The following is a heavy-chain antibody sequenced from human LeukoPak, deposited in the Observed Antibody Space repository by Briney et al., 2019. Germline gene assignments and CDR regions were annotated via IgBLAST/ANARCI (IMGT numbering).Heavy chain of an antibody. CDR2: IIPILGIA. Sequence: GSSVKVSCKASGGTFSSYAISWVRQAPGQGLEWMGRIIPILGIANYAQKFQGRVTITADKSTSTAYMELSSLRSGDTAVYYCAYSDWFDPWGQGTLVTVSS. CDR3: AYSDWFDP. D-gene: IGHD5-18*01. CDR1: GGTFSSYA. V-gene: IGHV1-69*04. J-gene: IGHJ5*02.